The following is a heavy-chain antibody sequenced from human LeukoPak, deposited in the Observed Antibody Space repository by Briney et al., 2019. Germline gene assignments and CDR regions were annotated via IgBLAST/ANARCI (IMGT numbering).Heavy chain of an antibody. J-gene: IGHJ3*02. CDR1: AYSISTSNW. D-gene: IGHD3-10*01. CDR2: MHYSGST. Sequence: SDTLSLTCTVSAYSISTSNWWGWIRQPPGKRLEWIGYMHYSGSTYYNPSLKSRVTLSVDTSKNQFSLKLSSVTAVDTAVYYCARTGSGFRDALDIWGQGTMVTVSS. V-gene: IGHV4-28*01. CDR3: ARTGSGFRDALDI.